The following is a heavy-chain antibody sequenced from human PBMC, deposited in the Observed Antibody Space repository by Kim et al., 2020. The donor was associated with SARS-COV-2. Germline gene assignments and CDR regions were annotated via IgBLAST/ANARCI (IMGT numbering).Heavy chain of an antibody. D-gene: IGHD5-18*01. CDR1: GYTFTSYA. CDR2: INTNTGNP. CDR3: ARDLDSFGYRGVDY. J-gene: IGHJ4*02. V-gene: IGHV7-4-1*02. Sequence: ASVKVSCKASGYTFTSYAMNWVRQAPVQGLEWMGWINTNTGNPTYAQGFTGRFVFSLDTSVSTAYLQISSLKAEDTAVYYCARDLDSFGYRGVDYWGQGTLVTVSS.